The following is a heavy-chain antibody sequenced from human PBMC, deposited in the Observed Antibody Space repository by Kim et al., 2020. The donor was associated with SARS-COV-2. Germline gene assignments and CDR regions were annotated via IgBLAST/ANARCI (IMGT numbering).Heavy chain of an antibody. Sequence: SETLSLTCTVSGGSISSGGYYWSWIRQHPGKGLEWIGYIYYSGSTYYNPSLKSRVTISVDTSKNQFSLKLSSVTAADTAVYYCAGSAPGDYVDYWGQGTLVTVSS. CDR2: IYYSGST. J-gene: IGHJ4*02. CDR1: GGSISSGGYY. CDR3: AGSAPGDYVDY. V-gene: IGHV4-31*03.